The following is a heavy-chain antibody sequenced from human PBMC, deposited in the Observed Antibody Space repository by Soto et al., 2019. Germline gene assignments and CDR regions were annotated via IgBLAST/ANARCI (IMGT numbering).Heavy chain of an antibody. CDR3: ARGLAAAPGWFDP. V-gene: IGHV4-34*01. CDR1: GGSFSGYY. D-gene: IGHD6-13*01. CDR2: INHSGST. J-gene: IGHJ5*02. Sequence: SETLSLTCAVYGGSFSGYYWSWIRQPPGRGLEWIGEINHSGSTNYNPSLKSRVTISVDTSKNQFSLKLSSVTAADTAVYYCARGLAAAPGWFDPWGQGTLVTVSS.